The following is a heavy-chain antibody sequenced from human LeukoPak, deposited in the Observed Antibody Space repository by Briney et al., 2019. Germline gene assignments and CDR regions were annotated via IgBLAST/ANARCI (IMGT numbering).Heavy chain of an antibody. CDR1: GFTFSSYS. CDR2: ISSSSSYI. D-gene: IGHD6-13*01. J-gene: IGHJ4*02. Sequence: GGSLRLSCAASGFTFSSYSMNWVRQAPGKGLEWVSSISSSSSYIYYADSVKGRLTISRDNAKNSLYLQMNSLRAEDTAVYYCARIPGIAAAGTDYWGQGTLVTVSS. CDR3: ARIPGIAAAGTDY. V-gene: IGHV3-21*01.